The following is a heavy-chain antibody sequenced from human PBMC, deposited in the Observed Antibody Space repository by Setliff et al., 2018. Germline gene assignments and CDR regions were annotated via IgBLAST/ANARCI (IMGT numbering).Heavy chain of an antibody. CDR1: GGSISSSSYY. Sequence: PSETLSLTCTVSGGSISSSSYYWGWIRQPPGKGLEWIGSIYYSGSTYYNPSLKSRATISVDTSKNQFSLKLSSVTAADTAVYYCARRATYYNFWSGYYDYWGQGTLVTVS. J-gene: IGHJ4*02. V-gene: IGHV4-39*07. CDR2: IYYSGST. D-gene: IGHD3-3*01. CDR3: ARRATYYNFWSGYYDY.